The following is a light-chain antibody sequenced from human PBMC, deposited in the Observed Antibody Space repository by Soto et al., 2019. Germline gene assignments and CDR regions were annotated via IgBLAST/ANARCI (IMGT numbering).Light chain of an antibody. Sequence: EIVLTQSPATLSLSPGERVTLSCRASQSVDNFLAWSQQKLGQPPRLLIYDASSRATGIPDRFSGSGSGTDFTLTISRLEPEDFAVYYCQQYGSSPWTFGQGTKVDNK. J-gene: IGKJ1*01. V-gene: IGKV3-20*01. CDR3: QQYGSSPWT. CDR2: DAS. CDR1: QSVDNF.